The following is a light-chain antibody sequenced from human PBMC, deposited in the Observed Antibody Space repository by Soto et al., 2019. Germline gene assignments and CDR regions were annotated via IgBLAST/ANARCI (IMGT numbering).Light chain of an antibody. J-gene: IGLJ1*01. CDR1: SSDVGSYNL. CDR2: EGS. V-gene: IGLV2-23*03. CDR3: CSYAGSSTFFYV. Sequence: QSALTQPASVSGSPGQSITISCTGTSSDVGSYNLVSWYQQHPGKAPKLMIYEGSKRPSGVSNRFSGSKSGNTASLTISGLQAEDEADYYCCSYAGSSTFFYVFGTGTKVNVL.